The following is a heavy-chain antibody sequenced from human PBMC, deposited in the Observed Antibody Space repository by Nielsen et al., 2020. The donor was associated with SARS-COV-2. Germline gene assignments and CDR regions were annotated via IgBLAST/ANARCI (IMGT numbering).Heavy chain of an antibody. CDR1: GFTFSSYG. J-gene: IGHJ4*02. CDR3: ARASSSWYGPGYNYFDY. Sequence: GESLKISCAASGFTFSSYGMHWVRQAPGKGLEWVAVIWYDGSNKYYADSVKGRFTISRDNSKNTLYLQMNSLRAEDTAVYYCARASSSWYGPGYNYFDYWGQGTLVTVSS. D-gene: IGHD6-13*01. CDR2: IWYDGSNK. V-gene: IGHV3-33*01.